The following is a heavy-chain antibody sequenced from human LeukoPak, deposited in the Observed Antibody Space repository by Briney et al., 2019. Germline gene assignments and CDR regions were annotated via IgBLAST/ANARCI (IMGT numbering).Heavy chain of an antibody. CDR2: MYYKGET. Sequence: PSETLSLTCTVSGGPIYSRSYYWGWVRRPPGRGLEWIGSMYYKGETYLNPSLKSRVTISHTSKNQFSLKLKSVTAADTAVYYCARGAAALNFDHWGQGTLVTVSS. CDR1: GGPIYSRSYY. CDR3: ARGAAALNFDH. V-gene: IGHV4-39*07. J-gene: IGHJ4*02. D-gene: IGHD6-13*01.